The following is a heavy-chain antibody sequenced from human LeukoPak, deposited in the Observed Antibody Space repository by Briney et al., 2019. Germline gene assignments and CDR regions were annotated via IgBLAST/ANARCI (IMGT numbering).Heavy chain of an antibody. Sequence: SETLSLTCTVSGGSISSYYWSWIRQPAGKGLEWIGRIYTSGSTNYNPSLKSRVTMSVDTSKNQFSLKLSSVTAADTAVYYCAREIVVVPASPNRYYYYYGMDVWGHGTTVTVSS. CDR3: AREIVVVPASPNRYYYYYGMDV. J-gene: IGHJ6*02. D-gene: IGHD2-2*01. V-gene: IGHV4-4*07. CDR2: IYTSGST. CDR1: GGSISSYY.